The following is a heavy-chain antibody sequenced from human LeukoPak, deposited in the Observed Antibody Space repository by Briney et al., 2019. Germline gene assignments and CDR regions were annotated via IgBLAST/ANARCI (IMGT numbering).Heavy chain of an antibody. CDR1: GFTFSNAW. Sequence: GGSLRLSCAASGFTFSNAWMSWVRQAPGKGLEWVGRIKSKTDGGTTDYAAPVKGRFTISRDDSQNTLYLQMNSLRAEDTAVYYCAKALTVTDFDYWGQGTLVTVSS. J-gene: IGHJ4*02. V-gene: IGHV3-15*01. CDR3: AKALTVTDFDY. D-gene: IGHD4-17*01. CDR2: IKSKTDGGTT.